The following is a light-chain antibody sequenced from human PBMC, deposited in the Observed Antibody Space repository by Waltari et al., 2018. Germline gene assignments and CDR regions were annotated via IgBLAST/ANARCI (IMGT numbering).Light chain of an antibody. J-gene: IGLJ1*01. CDR1: SSDVGSYNL. Sequence: QSALTQPASVSGSPGQSITISCTGTSSDVGSYNLVSWYQQHPGKAPKLMIYEGSTRPSGVSNRFSGSKSGNTASLTISGLQAEDEADYYCCSYARSSTPYVFGTGTKVTVL. CDR3: CSYARSSTPYV. CDR2: EGS. V-gene: IGLV2-23*01.